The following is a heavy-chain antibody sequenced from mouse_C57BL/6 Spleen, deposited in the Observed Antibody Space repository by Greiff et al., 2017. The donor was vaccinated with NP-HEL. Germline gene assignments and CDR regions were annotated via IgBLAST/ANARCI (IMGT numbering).Heavy chain of an antibody. V-gene: IGHV1-54*01. D-gene: IGHD2-4*01. Sequence: VQLQQSGAELVRPGTSVKVSCKASGYAFTNYLIEWVKQRPGQGLEWIGVINPGSGGTNYNEKFKGKATLTADKSSSTAYMQLSSLTSEDSAVYFCAREGIYYDYDEFAYWGQGTLVTVSA. CDR1: GYAFTNYL. J-gene: IGHJ3*01. CDR3: AREGIYYDYDEFAY. CDR2: INPGSGGT.